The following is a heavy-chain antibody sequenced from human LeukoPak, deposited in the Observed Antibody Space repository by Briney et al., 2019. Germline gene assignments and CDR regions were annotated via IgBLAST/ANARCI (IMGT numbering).Heavy chain of an antibody. J-gene: IGHJ5*02. D-gene: IGHD3-22*01. CDR1: GGSFSSYY. V-gene: IGHV4-4*07. CDR2: IYTSGST. Sequence: PSETLSLTCAVSGGSFSSYYGSWIRQPAGKGLEWIGRIYTSGSTNYNPSLKSRVTMSVDTSKKPFHLKLSSVTAADTAGDYCARDGHYYDSSAPTFGNWFDPWGQRTLVTVSS. CDR3: ARDGHYYDSSAPTFGNWFDP.